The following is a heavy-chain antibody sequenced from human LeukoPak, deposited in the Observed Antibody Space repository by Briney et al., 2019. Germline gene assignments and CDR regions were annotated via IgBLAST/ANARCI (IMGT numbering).Heavy chain of an antibody. CDR1: GYTFTTYG. J-gene: IGHJ5*02. CDR2: ISAYNGNT. D-gene: IGHD6-6*01. CDR3: ARDLIAARPGWFDP. Sequence: GASVKVSCKASGYTFTTYGINWVRQAPGQGLEWVGWISAYNGNTNYAQNLQGRVTLTTDTSASTAYMELRGLRSDDTAVYYCARDLIAARPGWFDPWGQGTLVTVSS. V-gene: IGHV1-18*01.